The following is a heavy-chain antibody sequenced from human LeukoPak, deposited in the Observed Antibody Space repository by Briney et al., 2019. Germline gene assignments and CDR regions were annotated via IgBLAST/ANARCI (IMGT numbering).Heavy chain of an antibody. D-gene: IGHD3-10*01. CDR1: GFTFSSYA. V-gene: IGHV3-23*01. CDR2: ISGSGGST. Sequence: GGSLRLSCAASGFTFSSYAMSWVRQAPGKGLEWVSAISGSGGSTYYADSVKGRFTISRDNSKNTLYLQMNSLRAEDTAVYYCAKFVEFYGSGAGRWFDPWGQGTLVTVSS. CDR3: AKFVEFYGSGAGRWFDP. J-gene: IGHJ5*02.